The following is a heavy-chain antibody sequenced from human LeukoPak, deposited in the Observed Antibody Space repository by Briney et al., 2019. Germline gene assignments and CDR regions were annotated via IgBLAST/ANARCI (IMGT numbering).Heavy chain of an antibody. Sequence: GGSLRLSCAASGFTVSSNYMSWVRQAPGKGLEWVSLIYSGGSRYYADSVKGRFTISRDNSKNTLYLQMNTLRAEDTAVYYCARYKTAGDYFDYWGQGTLVNVSS. V-gene: IGHV3-53*01. CDR2: IYSGGSR. D-gene: IGHD2-21*02. CDR1: GFTVSSNY. J-gene: IGHJ4*02. CDR3: ARYKTAGDYFDY.